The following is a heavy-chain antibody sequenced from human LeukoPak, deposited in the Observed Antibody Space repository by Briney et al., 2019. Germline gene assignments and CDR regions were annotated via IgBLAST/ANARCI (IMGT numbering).Heavy chain of an antibody. V-gene: IGHV4-59*08. D-gene: IGHD4-11*01. Sequence: SETLSLTCTVSGGSISSYYWSWIRQPPGKGLEWIGSIYHSGSTYYNPSLKSRVTISVDTSKNQFSLKLSSVTAADTAVYYCARVDYSNYVGYYYMDVWGKGTTVTVSS. CDR3: ARVDYSNYVGYYYMDV. CDR1: GGSISSYY. CDR2: IYHSGST. J-gene: IGHJ6*03.